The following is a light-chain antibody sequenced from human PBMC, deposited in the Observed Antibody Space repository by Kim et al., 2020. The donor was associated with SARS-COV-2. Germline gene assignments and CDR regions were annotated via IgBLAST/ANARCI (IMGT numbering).Light chain of an antibody. CDR1: SSNIGSNT. V-gene: IGLV1-44*01. CDR3: AAWDDSLNALV. CDR2: SNN. Sequence: GQRVTISCSGSSSNIGSNTVNWYQQLPGTAPKLLIYSNNPRPSGVPDRFSGSKSGTSASLAISGLQSEDEADYYCAAWDDSLNALVFGGGTKVTVL. J-gene: IGLJ3*02.